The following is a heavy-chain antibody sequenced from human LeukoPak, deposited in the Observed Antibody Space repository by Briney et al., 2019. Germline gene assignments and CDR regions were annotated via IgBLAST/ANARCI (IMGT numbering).Heavy chain of an antibody. D-gene: IGHD5-24*01. CDR2: IYYSGST. V-gene: IGHV4-30-4*03. CDR3: TKNIGYMADG. CDR1: GGSISSGDYY. Sequence: MPSQTLSLTCTVSGGSISSGDYYWSWIRQPPGKGLEWIGYIYYSGSTYYSPSLKSRVIISVDTSKNQFSLSLTSVTIADAAMYYCTKNIGYMADGWGQGILVTVSS. J-gene: IGHJ4*02.